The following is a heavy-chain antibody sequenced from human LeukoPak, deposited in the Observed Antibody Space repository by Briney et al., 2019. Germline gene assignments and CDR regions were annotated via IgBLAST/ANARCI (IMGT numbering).Heavy chain of an antibody. CDR1: GGSISSYY. CDR2: IYTSGST. D-gene: IGHD3-16*02. Sequence: PSETLSLTCTVSGGSISSYYWSWIRQPAGKGLEWIGRIYTSGSTNYNPSLKSRVTMSVDTSKNQFSLKLSSVTAADTAVYYCARVADYVWGSYRYNHGFDYWGQGTLVTVSS. J-gene: IGHJ4*02. CDR3: ARVADYVWGSYRYNHGFDY. V-gene: IGHV4-4*07.